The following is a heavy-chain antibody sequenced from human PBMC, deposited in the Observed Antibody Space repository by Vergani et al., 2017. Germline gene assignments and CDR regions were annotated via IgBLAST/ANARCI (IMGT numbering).Heavy chain of an antibody. V-gene: IGHV4-34*01. D-gene: IGHD3-3*02. CDR3: ARGRKHFFEAPYDV. J-gene: IGHJ4*02. CDR1: GVSFKTYF. CDR2: VDHSDRP. Sequence: QVQLQQWGAGLLKPSETLSLTCAVYGVSFKTYFWNWIRQSPDKGLEWIGEVDHSDRPYYNPSLRGRVTISVDTSKNQISLRLHSVDVADSAIYYCARGRKHFFEAPYDVWGQGSPVTVSS.